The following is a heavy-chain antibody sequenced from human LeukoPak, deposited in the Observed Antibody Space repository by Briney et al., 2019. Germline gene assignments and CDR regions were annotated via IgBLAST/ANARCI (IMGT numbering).Heavy chain of an antibody. V-gene: IGHV3-33*05. CDR1: RFTFSSYG. CDR3: AKEYTGTFSPFPSYFDN. J-gene: IGHJ4*02. CDR2: ISYDGSNK. D-gene: IGHD1-26*01. Sequence: PGTSLRLSCAASRFTFSSYGMHWVRQAPGKGLEWVSGISYDGSNKYNGDSVKGRFTISRDNSKNTLYLQMNSLRAEDTAIYYCAKEYTGTFSPFPSYFDNWGQGTLVTVSS.